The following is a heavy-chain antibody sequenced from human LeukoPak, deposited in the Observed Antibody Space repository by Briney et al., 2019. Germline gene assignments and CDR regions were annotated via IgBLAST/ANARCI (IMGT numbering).Heavy chain of an antibody. V-gene: IGHV3-74*01. CDR1: GFTFSSYW. J-gene: IGHJ4*02. CDR2: INSDGSST. CDR3: ARDPVPSLPQQIDY. D-gene: IGHD2-2*01. Sequence: GGSLTLSCAASGFTFSSYWMHWVRHAPGKGRVWVSRINSDGSSTSYADSGKGRFTISRDNAKNTLYLQMNSLRAEDTAVYYCARDPVPSLPQQIDYWGQGTLVTVSS.